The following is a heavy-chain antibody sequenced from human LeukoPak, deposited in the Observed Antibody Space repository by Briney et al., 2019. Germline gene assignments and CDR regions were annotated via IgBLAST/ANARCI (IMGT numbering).Heavy chain of an antibody. V-gene: IGHV3-21*01. CDR2: ISSSSYI. J-gene: IGHJ4*02. CDR1: GFTFSSYS. Sequence: GGSLRLSCAASGFTFSSYSMNWVRQAPGKGLEWVSSISSSSYIYYADSVKGRFTISRDNAKNSLYLQMNSLRAEDTAVYYCARDRLPRGYSGYDTDYWGQGTLVTVSS. CDR3: ARDRLPRGYSGYDTDY. D-gene: IGHD5-12*01.